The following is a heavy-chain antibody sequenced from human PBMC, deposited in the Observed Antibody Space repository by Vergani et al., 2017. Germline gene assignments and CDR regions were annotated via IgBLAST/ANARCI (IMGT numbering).Heavy chain of an antibody. CDR3: AKDRAITATTFPDY. CDR2: IRYDGNNQ. V-gene: IGHV3-30*02. D-gene: IGHD1-20*01. J-gene: IGHJ4*02. Sequence: QVQLVESGGGVVQPGGSLRLSCEASGFSFNNYGIHWVRQTPGKGLEWVAFIRYDGNNQQYFNSVKGRFTISRDNSKNTVYLQMNSLRVEDTAVYYCAKDRAITATTFPDYWGQGTLVTVSS. CDR1: GFSFNNYG.